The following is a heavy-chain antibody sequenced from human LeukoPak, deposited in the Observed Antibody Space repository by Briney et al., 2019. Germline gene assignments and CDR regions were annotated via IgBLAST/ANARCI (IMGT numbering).Heavy chain of an antibody. CDR3: ARGRSAGDDWLLSYFDY. J-gene: IGHJ4*02. D-gene: IGHD3-9*01. CDR1: GGSISGFY. V-gene: IGHV4-59*08. CDR2: VYSSGST. Sequence: SETLSLICTVSGGSISGFYWSWIRQPPGKGLEWIGYVYSSGSTNYNPSLKSRVTISVDTSKNQFSLKLSSVTAADTAVYYCARGRSAGDDWLLSYFDYWGQGTLVTVSS.